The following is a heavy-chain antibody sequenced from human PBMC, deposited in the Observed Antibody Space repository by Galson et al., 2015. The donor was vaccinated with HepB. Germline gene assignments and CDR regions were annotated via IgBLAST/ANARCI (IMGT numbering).Heavy chain of an antibody. Sequence: SVKVSCKASGYTFTSYGISWVRQAPGQGLEWMGWISAYNGNTNYAQKLQGRVTMTRDTSTSTVYMELSSLRSEDTAVYYCAREGYSYGYRYWGQGTLVTVSS. J-gene: IGHJ4*02. CDR2: ISAYNGNT. CDR1: GYTFTSYG. D-gene: IGHD5-18*01. CDR3: AREGYSYGYRY. V-gene: IGHV1-18*01.